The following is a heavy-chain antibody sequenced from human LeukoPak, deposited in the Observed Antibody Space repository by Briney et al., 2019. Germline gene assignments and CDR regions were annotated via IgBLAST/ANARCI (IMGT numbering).Heavy chain of an antibody. CDR3: ARESGWFDP. Sequence: GGSLRLSCAASGFTFDDYAMHWVRQAPGKGLEWVSGISWSSGNIGYADSVKGRFTISRDNAKNSLYLQMNSLRAEDTALYYCARESGWFDPWGQGTLVTVSS. J-gene: IGHJ5*02. D-gene: IGHD1-26*01. V-gene: IGHV3-9*01. CDR2: ISWSSGNI. CDR1: GFTFDDYA.